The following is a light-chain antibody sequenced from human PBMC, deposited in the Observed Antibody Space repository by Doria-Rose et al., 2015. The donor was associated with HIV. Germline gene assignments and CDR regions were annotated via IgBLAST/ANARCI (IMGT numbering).Light chain of an antibody. CDR1: HTVSTY. J-gene: IGKJ1*01. CDR3: QQTYSSPPWT. CDR2: AAS. Sequence: DIRMPPYPSSLSESIGDRVTITCRASHTVSTYLNWFQQEPGKAPKLLIYAASRLQSGVPSRFSGSGSGTDFTLTISGLQPGDFATYYCQQTYSSPPWTFGQGTKVEMK. V-gene: IGKV1-39*01.